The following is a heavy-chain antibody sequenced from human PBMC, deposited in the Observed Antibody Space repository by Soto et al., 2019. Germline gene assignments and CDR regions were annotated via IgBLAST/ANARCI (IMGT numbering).Heavy chain of an antibody. D-gene: IGHD2-15*01. J-gene: IGHJ1*01. CDR1: GFTFSSYG. Sequence: QVQLVESGGGVVQPGRSLRLSCAASGFTFSSYGMHWVRQVPGKGLEWVAVIWFDGSNKYYADSVKGRFTISRDNSKNTLYLQMNRLRDEDTAVYYCARDHHPDINLYFHHWGQGTLVSVSS. V-gene: IGHV3-33*01. CDR2: IWFDGSNK. CDR3: ARDHHPDINLYFHH.